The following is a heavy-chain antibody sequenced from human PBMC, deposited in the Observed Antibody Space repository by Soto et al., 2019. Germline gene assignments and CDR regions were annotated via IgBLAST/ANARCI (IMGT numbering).Heavy chain of an antibody. D-gene: IGHD6-13*01. V-gene: IGHV6-1*01. J-gene: IGHJ4*02. CDR1: GDSVSSNSAA. CDR2: TYYRSKWYS. CDR3: AKVRDSSWYSVYDY. Sequence: SQTLSLTCAISGDSVSSNSAAWNWIRQSPSRGLEWLGRTYYRSKWYSDYAVSVKSRITINPDTSKNTLYLQMNSLRVEDTAVYYCAKVRDSSWYSVYDYWGQGTLVTVSS.